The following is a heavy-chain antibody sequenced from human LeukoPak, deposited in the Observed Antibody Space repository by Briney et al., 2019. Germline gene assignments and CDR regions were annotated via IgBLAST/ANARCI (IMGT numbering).Heavy chain of an antibody. D-gene: IGHD6-6*01. CDR3: ARGWQINSSGGFVDP. V-gene: IGHV1-2*02. J-gene: IGHJ5*02. CDR2: INPKNGDT. Sequence: ASMRVSCKASVYTFSYYYIHWIRQAPGQGLEWMELINPKNGDTNFAQTFQGRVTMTRDTSITTAYMGLSRLSSDDTAVYYCARGWQINSSGGFVDPWGQGTLVTVSS. CDR1: VYTFSYYY.